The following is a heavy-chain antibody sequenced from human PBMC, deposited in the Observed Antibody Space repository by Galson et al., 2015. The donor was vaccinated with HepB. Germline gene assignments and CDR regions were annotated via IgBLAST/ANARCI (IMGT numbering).Heavy chain of an antibody. J-gene: IGHJ4*02. Sequence: SVKVSCKASGYTFTGYYMHWVRQAPGQGLEWMGWINPNSGGTNYAQKFQGRVTMTRDTSISTAYMELSRLRSDDTAVYYCARGVAAAGGEAHDYWGQGTLVTVSS. CDR2: INPNSGGT. CDR1: GYTFTGYY. V-gene: IGHV1-2*02. D-gene: IGHD6-13*01. CDR3: ARGVAAAGGEAHDY.